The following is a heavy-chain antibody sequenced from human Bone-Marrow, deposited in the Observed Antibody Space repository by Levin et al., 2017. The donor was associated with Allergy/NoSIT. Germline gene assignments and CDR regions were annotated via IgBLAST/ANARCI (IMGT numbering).Heavy chain of an antibody. CDR1: GFTFSSYS. J-gene: IGHJ6*02. Sequence: GGSLRLSCAASGFTFSSYSMNWVRQAPGKGLEWVSSISSSSSYIYYADSVKGRFTISRDNAKNSLYLQMNSLRAEDTAVYYCARDLNTNGMDGWGQGTTVTVSS. CDR3: ARDLNTNGMDG. V-gene: IGHV3-21*01. CDR2: ISSSSSYI.